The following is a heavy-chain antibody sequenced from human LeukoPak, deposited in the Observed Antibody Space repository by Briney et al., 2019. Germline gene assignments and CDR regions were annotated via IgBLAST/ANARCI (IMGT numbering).Heavy chain of an antibody. Sequence: NPSESLALTCAVSGYSISSGYYWGWIRQPPGKGLEWIGSLFHSGRTYYNPSLKSRVTISVDTSKNQFSLKLSSVTAADTAVYYCARAGYCSSTSCSGWFVPWGQGTLVTVSS. CDR1: GYSISSGYY. CDR3: ARAGYCSSTSCSGWFVP. V-gene: IGHV4-38-2*01. J-gene: IGHJ5*02. D-gene: IGHD2-2*01. CDR2: LFHSGRT.